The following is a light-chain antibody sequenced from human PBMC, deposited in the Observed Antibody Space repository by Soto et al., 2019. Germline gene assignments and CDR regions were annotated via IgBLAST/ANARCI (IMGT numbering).Light chain of an antibody. Sequence: EIVLTQSPGTLSLSPGDRATLSCRASQSVSSTYFAWYQRRPGQTLRLLIYAAAKRATGIPDRFSGSGSGTDFALTIGRLEPDDFAVYFCQQYGSTPPTFGQGTKLEIK. J-gene: IGKJ2*01. CDR3: QQYGSTPPT. V-gene: IGKV3-20*01. CDR1: QSVSSTY. CDR2: AAA.